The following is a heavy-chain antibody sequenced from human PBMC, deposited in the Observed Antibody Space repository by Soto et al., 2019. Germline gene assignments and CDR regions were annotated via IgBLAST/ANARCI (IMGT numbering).Heavy chain of an antibody. Sequence: ASVKVSCKASGYTFTSYDINWVRQATGQGLEWMGWMNPNSGNTGYAQKFQGRVTMTRNTSISTAYMELSSLRSEDTAVYYCARWGAAMVRDYYGMDVWGPGTTVTVSS. V-gene: IGHV1-8*01. J-gene: IGHJ6*02. CDR3: ARWGAAMVRDYYGMDV. D-gene: IGHD5-18*01. CDR2: MNPNSGNT. CDR1: GYTFTSYD.